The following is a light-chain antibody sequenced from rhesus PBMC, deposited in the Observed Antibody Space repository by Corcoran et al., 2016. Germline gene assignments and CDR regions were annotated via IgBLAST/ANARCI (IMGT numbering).Light chain of an antibody. J-gene: IGKJ2*01. V-gene: IGKV1-32*01. Sequence: DIQMTQSPSSLSASVGDRFTITCRASQGISSYLTWYQQKPGKTPKLLMFFAISLESGVPSSVSVRGSGTKLPLTITSLRPEVFATYFCQKYKGLYSFGQVTKVAIK. CDR1: QGISSY. CDR3: QKYKGLYS. CDR2: FAI.